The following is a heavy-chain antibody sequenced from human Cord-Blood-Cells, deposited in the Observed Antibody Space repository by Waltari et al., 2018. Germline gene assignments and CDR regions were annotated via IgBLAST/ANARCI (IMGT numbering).Heavy chain of an antibody. D-gene: IGHD6-6*01. V-gene: IGHV1-69*01. CDR2: IDPSFGTA. CDR1: GGPFSSYA. Sequence: QVQLVQSGAEVKKPGSSVKVSCKASGGPFSSYAISWVRQAPGQGLEWMGGIDPSFGTANYGQKFQGRVTITADESTSTAYMELSSLRSEDTAVYYCARFHEYSSSHDAFDIWGQGTMVTVSS. J-gene: IGHJ3*02. CDR3: ARFHEYSSSHDAFDI.